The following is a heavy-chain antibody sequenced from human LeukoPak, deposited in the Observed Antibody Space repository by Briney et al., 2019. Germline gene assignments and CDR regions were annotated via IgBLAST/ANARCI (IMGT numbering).Heavy chain of an antibody. CDR1: GYTLTELS. Sequence: GASVKVSCKVSGYTLTELSMHWVRQAPGKGLEWMGGFDPEDGETIYAQKFQGRVTMTEDTSTDTAYMELSSLRSEDTAVYYCARDRYYYDSSGYYRYFDYWGQGTLVTVSS. J-gene: IGHJ4*02. CDR3: ARDRYYYDSSGYYRYFDY. CDR2: FDPEDGET. D-gene: IGHD3-22*01. V-gene: IGHV1-24*01.